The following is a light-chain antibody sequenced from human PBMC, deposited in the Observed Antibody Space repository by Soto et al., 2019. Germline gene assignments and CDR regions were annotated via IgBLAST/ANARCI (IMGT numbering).Light chain of an antibody. CDR1: QTVLHGSNY. Sequence: DIVMTQSPDSLAVSLGERATINCKSSQTVLHGSNYLAWYQQKLGLSPKLLIYWASTRESGVPDRFSGSGSGTDFTLTINTLQAEDVAIYYCQQYYTTPVTFGQGTKVEIK. CDR3: QQYYTTPVT. J-gene: IGKJ1*01. CDR2: WAS. V-gene: IGKV4-1*01.